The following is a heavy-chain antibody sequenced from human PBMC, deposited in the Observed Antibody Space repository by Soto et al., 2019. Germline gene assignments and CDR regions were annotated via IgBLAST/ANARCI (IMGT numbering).Heavy chain of an antibody. D-gene: IGHD6-19*01. V-gene: IGHV3-23*01. CDR3: ASRISGWYFDY. CDR1: GFTFSSYA. Sequence: EVQLLESGGGLVQPGGSLRLSCAASGFTFSSYAMNWVRQAPGKGLEWVSVISGSGDSTYYADSVKGRFTISRDNSKNTLYLQMNSRRAEDTAVYYCASRISGWYFDYWGQGTLITVSS. CDR2: ISGSGDST. J-gene: IGHJ4*02.